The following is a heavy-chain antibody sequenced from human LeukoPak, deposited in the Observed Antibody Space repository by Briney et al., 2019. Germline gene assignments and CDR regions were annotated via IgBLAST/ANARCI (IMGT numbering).Heavy chain of an antibody. CDR2: ISTSSSYI. D-gene: IGHD4-17*01. CDR3: ARNRGDPSYFDY. Sequence: GGSLRLSCTASGFTFNGYSMNWVRQAPGKGLEWVSSISTSSSYIYYADSVKGRFTISRNNPKDSLHLQMNSLRAEDTAVYYCARNRGDPSYFDYWGQGTLVTVSS. J-gene: IGHJ4*02. V-gene: IGHV3-21*01. CDR1: GFTFNGYS.